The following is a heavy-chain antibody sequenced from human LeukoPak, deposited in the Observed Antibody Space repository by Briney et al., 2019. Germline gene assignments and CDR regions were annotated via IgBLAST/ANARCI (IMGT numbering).Heavy chain of an antibody. D-gene: IGHD5-12*01. CDR3: AKDQGYSGYDPLDY. CDR2: ISGSGGRT. J-gene: IGHJ4*02. Sequence: GGSLRLSCAASGFTFSSYAMTWVRQAPGKGLEWVSAISGSGGRTYYADSVKGRFTISRDNSKNTLYVQVNSLRAEDTAVYYCAKDQGYSGYDPLDYWGQGTLVTVSS. CDR1: GFTFSSYA. V-gene: IGHV3-23*01.